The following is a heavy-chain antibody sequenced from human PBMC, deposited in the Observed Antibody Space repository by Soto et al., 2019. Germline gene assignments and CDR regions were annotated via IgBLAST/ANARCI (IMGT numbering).Heavy chain of an antibody. D-gene: IGHD2-2*01. CDR2: ISHDGINK. CDR3: GRCTGTSCHLGSDY. J-gene: IGHJ4*02. CDR1: GFTFNSYA. Sequence: GGSLRLSCAASGFTFNSYAMNWVRQAPGKGLEWVALISHDGINKYYADSVRGRFTISRDSSTNTLYLQMNSLRAADTAVYYCGRCTGTSCHLGSDYWGQGTLVTVSS. V-gene: IGHV3-30-3*01.